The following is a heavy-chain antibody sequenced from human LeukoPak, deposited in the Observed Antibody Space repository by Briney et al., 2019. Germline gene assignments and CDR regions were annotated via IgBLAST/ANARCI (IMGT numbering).Heavy chain of an antibody. Sequence: GGSLRLSCAASGFTFNSYAMSWVRQAPEKGLEWVATICGSGGGTYYADSVKGRFTISRDDSKNTLYLQMNSLRAEDTAVYYCAKDLGRYRNNYFDYWGQGTLVTVSS. J-gene: IGHJ4*02. V-gene: IGHV3-23*01. CDR2: ICGSGGGT. CDR3: AKDLGRYRNNYFDY. D-gene: IGHD1-26*01. CDR1: GFTFNSYA.